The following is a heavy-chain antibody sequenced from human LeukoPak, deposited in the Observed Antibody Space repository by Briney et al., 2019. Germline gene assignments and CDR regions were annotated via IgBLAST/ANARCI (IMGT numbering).Heavy chain of an antibody. Sequence: ASVKVSRKASGYTFTSYDINWVRQATGQGLEWMKWMNPNSGNTGYAQKFQGRVTITRNTSISTAYMELSSLRSEDTAVYYCARDYYDSSGYPLGFDYWGQGTLVTVSS. V-gene: IGHV1-8*03. D-gene: IGHD3-22*01. CDR2: MNPNSGNT. CDR1: GYTFTSYD. CDR3: ARDYYDSSGYPLGFDY. J-gene: IGHJ4*02.